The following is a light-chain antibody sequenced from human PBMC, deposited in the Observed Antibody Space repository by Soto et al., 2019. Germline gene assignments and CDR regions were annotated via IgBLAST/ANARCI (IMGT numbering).Light chain of an antibody. J-gene: IGLJ1*01. CDR2: DVS. CDR3: SSYTTSNTRQIV. Sequence: QSVLTQPASVSGPPGQSITISCTGTSSDVGGYNYVSWYQQHPGKAPKFMIYDVSNRPSGVSNRFSGSKSGNTASVTISGLQAEDEADYYCSSYTTSNTRQIVFGTGTKVTVL. CDR1: SSDVGGYNY. V-gene: IGLV2-14*01.